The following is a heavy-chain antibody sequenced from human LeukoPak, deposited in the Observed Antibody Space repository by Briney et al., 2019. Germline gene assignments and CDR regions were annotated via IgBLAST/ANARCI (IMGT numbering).Heavy chain of an antibody. D-gene: IGHD2-2*01. Sequence: SETLSLTCAVSGYSISSGYYWGWIRQPPGKGLEWIGSIYHSGSTYYNPSPKSRVTISVDTSKNQFSLKLSSVTAADTAVYYCARDLGPAATAIDYWGQGTLVTVSS. CDR2: IYHSGST. V-gene: IGHV4-38-2*02. CDR3: ARDLGPAATAIDY. CDR1: GYSISSGYY. J-gene: IGHJ4*02.